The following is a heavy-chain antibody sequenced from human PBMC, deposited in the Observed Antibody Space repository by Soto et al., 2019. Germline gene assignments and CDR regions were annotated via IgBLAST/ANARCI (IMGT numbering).Heavy chain of an antibody. V-gene: IGHV3-23*01. D-gene: IGHD1-26*01. CDR1: GFAFSRYA. CDR2: ISGTGNT. Sequence: EVQLLDSGGGLVQPGGSLRLSCAASGFAFSRYAMSWVRQAPGKGLEWVSSISGTGNTYYPDSVKGRFTISRDDSKDTLYLQVNSLRADDTAVYYCAKEVGATALGRFDYWGQGTLVTVSS. CDR3: AKEVGATALGRFDY. J-gene: IGHJ4*02.